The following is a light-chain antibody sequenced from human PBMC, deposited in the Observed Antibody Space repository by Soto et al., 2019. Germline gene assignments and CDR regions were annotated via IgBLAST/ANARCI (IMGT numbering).Light chain of an antibody. CDR3: QHFNDYLYT. CDR1: QGISSA. V-gene: IGKV1D-13*01. Sequence: AIQLTQSPSSLSASVGDRVTITCRTSQGISSALTWYQQKPGRAPQLLIYDASTLQSGVPSRFSGSGSGTDFTLTISSLQPEDFATYYCQHFNDYLYTFGQGTKLEIK. CDR2: DAS. J-gene: IGKJ2*01.